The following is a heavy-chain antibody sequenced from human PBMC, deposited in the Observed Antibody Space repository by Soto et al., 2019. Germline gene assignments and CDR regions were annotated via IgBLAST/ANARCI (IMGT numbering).Heavy chain of an antibody. CDR2: ISGSGGST. V-gene: IGHV3-23*01. J-gene: IGHJ4*02. D-gene: IGHD3-10*01. CDR3: AKARGLWFGDQPQGY. Sequence: EVQLLESGGGLVQPGGSLRLSCAASGFTFSSYAMSWVRQAPGKGLEWVSAISGSGGSTYYADSVKGRFTISRENSKNTLYQQMNSLSAEDTAVYYCAKARGLWFGDQPQGYWGQGSLVTVYS. CDR1: GFTFSSYA.